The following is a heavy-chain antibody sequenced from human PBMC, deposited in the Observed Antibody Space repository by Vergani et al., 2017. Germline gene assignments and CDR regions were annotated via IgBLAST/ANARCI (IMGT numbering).Heavy chain of an antibody. V-gene: IGHV4-34*02. J-gene: IGHJ4*02. CDR3: AVRPRVNLVGGEIVTKRTFDY. D-gene: IGHD3-10*01. CDR2: INNDGHT. Sequence: QVQLQQWGAGVVKPSGTLSLTCAVFGESFSSFYWSWIRQPPGKGLEWIGEINNDGHTNYNPSLEGRVTVSRDTAKNQFSLNLMSVTAADAAMDYCAVRPRVNLVGGEIVTKRTFDYWSQGSLVSVSS. CDR1: GESFSSFY.